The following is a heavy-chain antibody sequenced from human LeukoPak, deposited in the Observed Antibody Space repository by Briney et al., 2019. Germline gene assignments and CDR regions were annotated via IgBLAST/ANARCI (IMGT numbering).Heavy chain of an antibody. CDR2: INPNSGGT. J-gene: IGHJ4*02. V-gene: IGHV1-2*02. CDR3: ARLVYAIPTFDY. D-gene: IGHD2-8*01. CDR1: GYTFTGYY. Sequence: ASVKVSCKASGYTFTGYYMHWVRQAPGQGLEWMGWINPNSGGTNYAQKFQGRVTMTRDTSISTAYMELSRLRSDDTAVYYCARLVYAIPTFDYWGQGTLVTVSS.